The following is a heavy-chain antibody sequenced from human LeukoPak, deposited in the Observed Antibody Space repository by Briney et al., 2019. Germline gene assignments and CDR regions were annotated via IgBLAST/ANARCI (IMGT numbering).Heavy chain of an antibody. Sequence: GGSLRLSCAASGFTFSSYWMHWVRQAPGKGLVWVSRINSDGSSTSYADSVKGRFTISRDNAKNTLYLQMNSLRAEDTAVYYCVVICSGGSCYEGSGHYYYYMDVWGKGTTVTVSS. V-gene: IGHV3-74*01. J-gene: IGHJ6*03. CDR1: GFTFSSYW. CDR3: VVICSGGSCYEGSGHYYYYMDV. CDR2: INSDGSST. D-gene: IGHD2-15*01.